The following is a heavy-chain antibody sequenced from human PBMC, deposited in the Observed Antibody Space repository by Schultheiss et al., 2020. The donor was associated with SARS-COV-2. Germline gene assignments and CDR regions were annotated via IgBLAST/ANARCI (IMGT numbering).Heavy chain of an antibody. D-gene: IGHD2-2*02. J-gene: IGHJ6*02. Sequence: GGSLRLSCAASGFTFSSYAMSWVRQAPGKGLEWVSAISGSGGSTYYADSVKGRFTISRDNAKNSLYLQMNSLRAEDTAVYYCARVPLYCSSTSCYTNHNYGLDVWGQGTTVTVSS. CDR3: ARVPLYCSSTSCYTNHNYGLDV. CDR2: ISGSGGST. CDR1: GFTFSSYA. V-gene: IGHV3-23*01.